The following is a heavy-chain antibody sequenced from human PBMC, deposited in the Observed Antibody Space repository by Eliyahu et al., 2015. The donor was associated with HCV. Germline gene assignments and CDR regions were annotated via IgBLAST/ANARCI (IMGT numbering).Heavy chain of an antibody. CDR1: GYTFSDYG. J-gene: IGHJ3*02. V-gene: IGHV1-18*01. CDR2: ISAYNGKT. CDR3: ARDRPSRWGPFEI. Sequence: QVQLVQSGAEVEKPGASVKVSCKASGYTFSDYGISWARQAPGQGLEWMGWISAYNGKTLYAQNLQDRVTVTTDTSTSTAYMELRSLRFDDTAVYYCARDRPSRWGPFEIWGQGTMITVSS. D-gene: IGHD4-23*01.